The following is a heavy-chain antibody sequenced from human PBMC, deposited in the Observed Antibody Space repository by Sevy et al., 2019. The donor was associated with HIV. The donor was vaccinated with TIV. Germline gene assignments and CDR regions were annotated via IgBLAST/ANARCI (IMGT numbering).Heavy chain of an antibody. CDR1: GYTLTELS. D-gene: IGHD6-19*01. J-gene: IGHJ4*02. V-gene: IGHV1-24*01. Sequence: ASVKVSCKVSGYTLTELSMHWVRQAPGKGLEWMGGFDPEDGETIYAQKFQGRVTMTEDTSTDTAYMELSSLRSEDTAVYYCATDRGGRYELDYWGQGTLVTVSS. CDR2: FDPEDGET. CDR3: ATDRGGRYELDY.